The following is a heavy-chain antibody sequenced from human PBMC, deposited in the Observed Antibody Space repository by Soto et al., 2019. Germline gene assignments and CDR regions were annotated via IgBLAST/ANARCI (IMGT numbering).Heavy chain of an antibody. CDR3: AREWGPYCSGNKCNQFSIDY. V-gene: IGHV4-34*01. Sequence: QVQLQQWGAGLLKPSETLSLTCAVYAGSFSGYYWTWIRQPPGKGLEWIGDINHSGSTHYNPSLKSRVTISVHTSKNQFSLKLSSVTAADTAVYYCAREWGPYCSGNKCNQFSIDYWGQGTPVTVSS. D-gene: IGHD2-15*01. CDR1: AGSFSGYY. CDR2: INHSGST. J-gene: IGHJ4*02.